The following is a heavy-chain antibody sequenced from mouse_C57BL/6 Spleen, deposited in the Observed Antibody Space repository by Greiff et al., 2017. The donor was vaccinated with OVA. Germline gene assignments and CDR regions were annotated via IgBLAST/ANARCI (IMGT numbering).Heavy chain of an antibody. CDR1: GYTFTSYW. J-gene: IGHJ2*01. CDR3: ARSGGYYAFDD. Sequence: QVQLQQPGAELVRPGSSVKLSCKASGYTFTSYWMHWVKQRPIQGLEWIGNIDPSDSETHYNQKFKDKATLTVDKSSSTAYMQLSSLTSEDSAVYYCARSGGYYAFDDWGQGTTLTVSS. V-gene: IGHV1-52*01. D-gene: IGHD2-3*01. CDR2: IDPSDSET.